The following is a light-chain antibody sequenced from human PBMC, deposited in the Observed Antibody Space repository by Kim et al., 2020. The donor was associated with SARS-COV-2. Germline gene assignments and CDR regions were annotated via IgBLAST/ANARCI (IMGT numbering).Light chain of an antibody. Sequence: LPPGVSATPSCRASQSVSSIYLAWYQQKPGQAPRLLIYGASSSATCIPDRFSGSGYGTDFTLTISRLEPEDLAVYYCQQYGSSPRTFGQGTKLEIK. J-gene: IGKJ2*01. CDR2: GAS. CDR3: QQYGSSPRT. CDR1: QSVSSIY. V-gene: IGKV3-20*01.